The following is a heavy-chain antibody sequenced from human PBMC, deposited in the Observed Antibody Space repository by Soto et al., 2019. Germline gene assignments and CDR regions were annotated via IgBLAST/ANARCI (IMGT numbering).Heavy chain of an antibody. D-gene: IGHD2-2*02. CDR3: AREYTAWPLAYGLDV. CDR1: GLTFSSYS. Sequence: LRLSCAASGLTFSSYSRNWVRQAPGRGLEWVSSISSRSDIYYADSVKGRFTISRDNAKNSVSLQMNSLRAEDTAVYYCAREYTAWPLAYGLDVWGQGTTVTVSS. J-gene: IGHJ6*02. CDR2: ISSRSDI. V-gene: IGHV3-21*01.